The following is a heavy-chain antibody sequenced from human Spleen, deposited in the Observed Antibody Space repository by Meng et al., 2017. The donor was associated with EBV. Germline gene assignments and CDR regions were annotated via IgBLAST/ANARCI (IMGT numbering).Heavy chain of an antibody. D-gene: IGHD3-16*01. CDR1: GGSISSSGYY. CDR2: INYSGST. CDR3: ARQALITFGGVNYFDS. Sequence: QLELPGPGPGGMRPSKTLSPACTSSGGSISSSGYYWAWIRQPPGKGLEYIGSINYSGSTFYNPSLKSRVTISIDTSKNQLSLTLSSVTAADTAVFHCARQALITFGGVNYFDSWGQGTLVTVSS. J-gene: IGHJ4*02. V-gene: IGHV4-39*01.